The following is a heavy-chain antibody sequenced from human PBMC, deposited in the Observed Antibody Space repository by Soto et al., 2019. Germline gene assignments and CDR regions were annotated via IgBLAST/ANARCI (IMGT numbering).Heavy chain of an antibody. CDR3: AGDMRYCGSTSCYRGSDFVY. CDR1: GYTFTSYG. CDR2: ISAYNGNT. D-gene: IGHD2-2*02. Sequence: QVPLVQSGAEVKKPGASVKVSCKASGYTFTSYGISWVRQAPGQGLEWMGWISAYNGNTNYAQKLQGRVTMTTDTFASTAYMELRSLRSDDRAFYYCAGDMRYCGSTSCYRGSDFVYWGQGTLVTVSS. V-gene: IGHV1-18*01. J-gene: IGHJ4*02.